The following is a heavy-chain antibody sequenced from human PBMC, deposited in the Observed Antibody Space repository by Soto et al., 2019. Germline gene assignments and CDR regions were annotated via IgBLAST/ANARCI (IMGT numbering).Heavy chain of an antibody. J-gene: IGHJ4*02. CDR2: IYYSGST. V-gene: IGHV4-59*08. D-gene: IGHD1-26*01. Sequence: PSETLSLTCTVSGGTISSWYWSWIRQPPGKGLEWIGYIYYSGSTNCNPSLKSRVTISVDTSKNQFSLKLSSVTAADTAVHYCARRYGSAIDYWGQGTLVTSPQ. CDR1: GGTISSWY. CDR3: ARRYGSAIDY.